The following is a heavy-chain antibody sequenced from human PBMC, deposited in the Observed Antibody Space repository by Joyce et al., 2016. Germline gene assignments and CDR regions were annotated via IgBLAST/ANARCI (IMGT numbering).Heavy chain of an antibody. CDR3: ARDGAWVGDFPKWFDP. Sequence: QVQLLQSGAEVKKPGASVTVSCKASGYIVTTYGIHWVRQAPGQRLEWMGWITGGNGNTKYSQKFQGRVTINRDTHASTAFMELSSLKSEDTAIYYWARDGAWVGDFPKWFDPWGQGTLVTVSS. D-gene: IGHD3-10*01. V-gene: IGHV1-3*01. J-gene: IGHJ5*02. CDR2: ITGGNGNT. CDR1: GYIVTTYG.